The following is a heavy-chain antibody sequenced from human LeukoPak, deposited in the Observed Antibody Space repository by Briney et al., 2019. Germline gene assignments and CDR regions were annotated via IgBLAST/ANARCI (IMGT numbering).Heavy chain of an antibody. V-gene: IGHV3-48*03. CDR1: GFTFSSYE. CDR2: ISSSGSAI. J-gene: IGHJ5*02. CDR3: AKDHYGSGTALDNWFDP. Sequence: GGSLRLSCAASGFTFSSYEMNWVRQAPGKGLEWVSYISSSGSAIYYADSVEGRFTISRDNSKNTLYLQMNSLRAEDTAVYYCAKDHYGSGTALDNWFDPWGQGTLVTVSS. D-gene: IGHD3-10*01.